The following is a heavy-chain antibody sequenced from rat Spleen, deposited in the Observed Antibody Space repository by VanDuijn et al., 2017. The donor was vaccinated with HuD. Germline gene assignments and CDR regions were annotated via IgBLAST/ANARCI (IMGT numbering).Heavy chain of an antibody. CDR2: IWGNGNT. J-gene: IGHJ3*01. D-gene: IGHD1-12*03. CDR3: ARDCHYDGYSGWFAY. CDR1: GFSLRNYG. V-gene: IGHV2-13*01. Sequence: QVQLKESGPGLVQASQTLSLTCTVSGFSLRNYGVIWVRQPQGKGLEWMGVIWGNGNTNYNSGLKSRLSISRDTSKSQIYLKMNSLQTEDTATYYCARDCHYDGYSGWFAYWGQGTLVTVSS.